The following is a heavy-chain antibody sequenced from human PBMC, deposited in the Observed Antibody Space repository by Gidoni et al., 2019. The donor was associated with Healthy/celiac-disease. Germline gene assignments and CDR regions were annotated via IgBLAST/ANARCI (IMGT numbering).Heavy chain of an antibody. J-gene: IGHJ4*02. CDR2: INAGNGNT. V-gene: IGHV1-3*01. D-gene: IGHD4-17*01. CDR3: AGTTVTTIDY. Sequence: QVQLVQSGAEVKKPGASAKVSCKAYGYTFTSYAMHWVRQAPGQRLEWMGWINAGNGNTKYSHKFQGRVTITSDTSASTAYMELSSLRSEDTAVYYCAGTTVTTIDYWGQGTLVTVSS. CDR1: GYTFTSYA.